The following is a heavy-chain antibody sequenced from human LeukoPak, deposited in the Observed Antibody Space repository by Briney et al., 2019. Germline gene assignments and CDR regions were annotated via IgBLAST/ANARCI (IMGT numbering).Heavy chain of an antibody. D-gene: IGHD2-8*01. CDR2: INIDGSIT. CDR1: GLTFSNYW. V-gene: IGHV3-74*01. CDR3: VFSSYGPYLYGINI. J-gene: IGHJ3*02. Sequence: QPGGSLRLSCAASGLTFSNYWMHWVRQAPGKGLVWVSRINIDGSITTYADSVKGRFTVSRDNAKNTLYLQMNSLRAEDTAFYHCVFSSYGPYLYGINIWGHGTMVTVSS.